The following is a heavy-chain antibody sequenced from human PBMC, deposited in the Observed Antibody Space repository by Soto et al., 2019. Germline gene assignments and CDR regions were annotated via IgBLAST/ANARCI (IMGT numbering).Heavy chain of an antibody. D-gene: IGHD4-17*01. CDR1: GYTFTSYD. CDR3: ARGNNYNGEDYFDY. V-gene: IGHV1-8*01. J-gene: IGHJ4*02. Sequence: ASVKVSCKASGYTFTSYDIDWVRQATGQGLEWTGWMNPNSGNTGYAQKFQGRVTMTRNTSISTAYMELSSLRSEDTAVYYCARGNNYNGEDYFDYWGQGTLVTVSS. CDR2: MNPNSGNT.